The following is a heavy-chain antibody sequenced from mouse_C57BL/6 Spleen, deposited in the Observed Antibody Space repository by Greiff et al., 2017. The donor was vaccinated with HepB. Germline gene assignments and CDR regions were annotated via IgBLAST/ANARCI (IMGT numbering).Heavy chain of an antibody. CDR3: AGVFITTVVATSPYWYFDV. J-gene: IGHJ1*03. V-gene: IGHV5-4*01. CDR1: GFTFSSYA. Sequence: EVHLVESGGGLVKPGGSLKLSCAASGFTFSSYAMSWVRQTPEKRLEWVATISDGGSYTYYPDNVKGRFTISRDNAKNNLYLQMSHLKSEDTAMYYCAGVFITTVVATSPYWYFDVWGTGTTVTVSS. CDR2: ISDGGSYT. D-gene: IGHD1-1*01.